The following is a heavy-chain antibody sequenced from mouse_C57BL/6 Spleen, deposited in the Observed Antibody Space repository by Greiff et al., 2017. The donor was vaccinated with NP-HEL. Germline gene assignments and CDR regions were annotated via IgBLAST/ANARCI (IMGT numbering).Heavy chain of an antibody. Sequence: QVQLQQPGAELVKPGASVKMSCKASGYTFTSYWITWVKQRPGQGLEWIGDIYPGSGSTNYNEKFKSKATLTVDTSSSTAYMQLSSLTSEDSAVYYGARKRNYYGSRVNFDYWGQGTTLTVSS. D-gene: IGHD1-1*01. V-gene: IGHV1-55*01. CDR2: IYPGSGST. J-gene: IGHJ2*01. CDR3: ARKRNYYGSRVNFDY. CDR1: GYTFTSYW.